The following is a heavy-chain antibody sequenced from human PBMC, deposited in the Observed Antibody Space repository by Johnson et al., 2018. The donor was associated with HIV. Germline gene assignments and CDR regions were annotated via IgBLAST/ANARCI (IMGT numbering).Heavy chain of an antibody. V-gene: IGHV3-11*04. CDR1: GFTFSDYY. J-gene: IGHJ3*02. Sequence: QEKLVESGGGLVKPGGSLRLSCAASGFTFSDYYMSWIRQAPGKGLEWVSYISSSGSTIYYADSVKGRFTISRDNAKNSLYLQMNSRRAEDTAVYYCARRTVSELGDAFDIWGQGTMVTVSS. D-gene: IGHD7-27*01. CDR2: ISSSGSTI. CDR3: ARRTVSELGDAFDI.